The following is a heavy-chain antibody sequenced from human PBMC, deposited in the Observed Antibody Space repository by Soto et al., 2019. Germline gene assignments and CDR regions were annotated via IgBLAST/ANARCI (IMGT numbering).Heavy chain of an antibody. V-gene: IGHV4-34*01. CDR2: INHSGST. Sequence: SETLSLTCAVYGGSFSGYYWSWIRQPPGRGLEWIGEINHSGSTNYNPSLKSRVTISVDTSKNQFSLKLSSVTAADTAVYYCASRKYYGDYPIDYWGQGTLVTVSS. CDR3: ASRKYYGDYPIDY. J-gene: IGHJ4*02. D-gene: IGHD4-17*01. CDR1: GGSFSGYY.